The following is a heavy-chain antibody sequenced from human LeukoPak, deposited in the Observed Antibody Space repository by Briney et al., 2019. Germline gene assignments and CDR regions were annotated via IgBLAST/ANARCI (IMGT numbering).Heavy chain of an antibody. CDR1: GFTFSSYG. D-gene: IGHD3-10*01. V-gene: IGHV3-33*01. CDR2: IWYDVSNK. J-gene: IGHJ4*02. CDR3: ARAEGSGSYSPYFDY. Sequence: PGRSLRLSCAASGFTFSSYGMHWVRQAPGKGLEWVAVIWYDVSNKYYADSLKGRFTISRDNSKNTLYLQMNSLRAEDTAVYYCARAEGSGSYSPYFDYWGQGTLVTVSS.